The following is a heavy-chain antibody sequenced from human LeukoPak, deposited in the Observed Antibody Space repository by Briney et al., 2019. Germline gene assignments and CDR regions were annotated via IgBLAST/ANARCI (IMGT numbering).Heavy chain of an antibody. CDR3: ARGGWNKFDY. CDR1: GDSINNYY. Sequence: SETLSLTCTVSGDSINNYYWSWIRRPAGKGLEWIGRLYTSGSTYYNPSLKSRVTMSVDTSKKQFSLKLSSVTAADTAVYYCARGGWNKFDYWGQGTLVTVSS. J-gene: IGHJ4*02. V-gene: IGHV4-4*07. CDR2: LYTSGST. D-gene: IGHD3-22*01.